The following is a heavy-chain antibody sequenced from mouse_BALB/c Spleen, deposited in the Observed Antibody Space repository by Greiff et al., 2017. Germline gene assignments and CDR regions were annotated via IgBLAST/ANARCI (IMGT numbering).Heavy chain of an antibody. J-gene: IGHJ4*01. CDR3: ARWRLPFYAMAY. Sequence: VQLQQSGAELAKPGASVKVSCKASGYTFTSHWMHWVKQRPGQGLEWIGYINPSTGYTEYNQKFKEKATLTADKSSSTAYMQLSSLASEDSAVYYCARWRLPFYAMAYWGQGTPVTVSA. CDR1: GYTFTSHW. V-gene: IGHV1-7*01. D-gene: IGHD2-4*01. CDR2: INPSTGYT.